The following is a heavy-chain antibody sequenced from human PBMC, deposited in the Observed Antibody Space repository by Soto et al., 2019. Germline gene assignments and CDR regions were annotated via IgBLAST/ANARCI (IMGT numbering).Heavy chain of an antibody. Sequence: ASVKVSCKASGYTFTGYYMHWVRQAPGQGLEWMGWINPNSGGTNYAQKFQGRVTMTRDTSISTAYMELSRLRSDDTAVYYCARDGGSGTSHYYYGMDVWGQGTTVTVSS. D-gene: IGHD3-16*01. CDR1: GYTFTGYY. CDR2: INPNSGGT. V-gene: IGHV1-2*02. J-gene: IGHJ6*02. CDR3: ARDGGSGTSHYYYGMDV.